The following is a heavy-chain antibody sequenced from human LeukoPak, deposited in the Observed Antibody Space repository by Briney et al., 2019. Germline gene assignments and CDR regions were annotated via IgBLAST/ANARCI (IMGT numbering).Heavy chain of an antibody. CDR3: AGRPTGFSSGYIH. Sequence: GGSLRLSCSASGFTFSNYAMHWVRRAPGKGLECVSAITNNGDTTYYADSVKGRFTISRDNSENIVYLQMNNLRVEDTAVYYCAGRPTGFSSGYIHWGQGTLVTVSS. CDR1: GFTFSNYA. CDR2: ITNNGDTT. J-gene: IGHJ4*02. V-gene: IGHV3-64*04. D-gene: IGHD5-18*01.